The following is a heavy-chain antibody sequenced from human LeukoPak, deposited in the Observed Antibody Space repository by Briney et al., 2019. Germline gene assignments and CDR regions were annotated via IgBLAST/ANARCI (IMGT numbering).Heavy chain of an antibody. V-gene: IGHV1-58*02. J-gene: IGHJ4*02. D-gene: IGHD2-21*01. CDR1: GFTFTSSA. CDR2: IVVGSGNT. Sequence: SVKVSCKASGFTFTSSAIQWVRQARGQRHEWIGWIVVGSGNTNYAQKFQERVTITRDMSTSTAYMDLSSLRSEDTAVYHCAADQTGVGYCDGDCYSYWGQGALVTVSS. CDR3: AADQTGVGYCDGDCYSY.